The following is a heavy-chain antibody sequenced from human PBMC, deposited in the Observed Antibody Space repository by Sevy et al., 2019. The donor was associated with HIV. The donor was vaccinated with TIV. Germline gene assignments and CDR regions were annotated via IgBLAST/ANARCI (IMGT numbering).Heavy chain of an antibody. D-gene: IGHD2-2*01. J-gene: IGHJ6*02. Sequence: GGSLRLSCAASGFTFSTYWMSWFRQAPGKGLEGVANINEDGTEKFYVDSVKGRFTMSRDNAKNSLYLQMNSLRAEDAAVYYCARDNATVSRRGLRYYYYGTDVWGQGTTVTVSS. CDR3: ARDNATVSRRGLRYYYYGTDV. CDR2: INEDGTEK. CDR1: GFTFSTYW. V-gene: IGHV3-7*01.